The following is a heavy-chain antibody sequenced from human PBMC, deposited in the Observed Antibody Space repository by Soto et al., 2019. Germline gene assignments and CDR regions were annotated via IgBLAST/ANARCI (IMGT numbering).Heavy chain of an antibody. CDR3: AKEYCDSSRCFLPDY. Sequence: ASVKVSCKASGYTFTSFGISWVRQAPGQGLEWMGWIDPKNGNTKDAQKFQGRVTMTTDTSTSTAYMELRSLRSDDTAVYYCAKEYCDSSRCFLPDYWGQGALVTVSS. CDR1: GYTFTSFG. CDR2: IDPKNGNT. D-gene: IGHD2-2*01. V-gene: IGHV1-18*01. J-gene: IGHJ4*02.